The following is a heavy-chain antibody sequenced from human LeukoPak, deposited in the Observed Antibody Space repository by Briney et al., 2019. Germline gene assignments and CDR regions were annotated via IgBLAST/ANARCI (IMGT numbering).Heavy chain of an antibody. CDR2: VSAANNP. D-gene: IGHD7-27*01. CDR3: AMSGEMPQTPSFDY. CDR1: GYIFTPHH. Sequence: ASVKVSYKTSGYIFTPHHIHWMRQAPGQGLELLGWVSAANNPEYSQKFQGRVVITRDASATTSYLELNSLRSEDTAVYYCAMSGEMPQTPSFDYWGRGTLFTVSS. J-gene: IGHJ4*02. V-gene: IGHV1-3*01.